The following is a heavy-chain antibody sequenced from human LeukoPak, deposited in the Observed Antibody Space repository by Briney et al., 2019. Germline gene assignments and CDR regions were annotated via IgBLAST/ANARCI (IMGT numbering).Heavy chain of an antibody. J-gene: IGHJ5*02. D-gene: IGHD3-22*01. CDR2: ISGSGGST. CDR1: GFTFSSYA. Sequence: LGGSLRLSCVASGFTFSSYAMSWVRQAPGKGLEWVSAISGSGGSTYYADSVKGRFTISRDNSKSTLYLQMNSLRAEDTAVYYCAKGNYYDSSGSGPWGQGTLVTVSS. V-gene: IGHV3-23*01. CDR3: AKGNYYDSSGSGP.